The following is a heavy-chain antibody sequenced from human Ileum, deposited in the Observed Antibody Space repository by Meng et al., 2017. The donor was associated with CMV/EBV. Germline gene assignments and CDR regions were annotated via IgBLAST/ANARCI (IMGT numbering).Heavy chain of an antibody. CDR2: ISSSSSYI. J-gene: IGHJ3*02. Sequence: GESLKISCAASGFTFSSYSMNWVRQAPGKRLEWVSSISSSSSYIYYADSANGRFTISRDNAKNSLCLQMNSLRAEDTAVYYCARTLCCSSSGSPYAFDIWGQGTVVTVSS. V-gene: IGHV3-21*03. CDR1: GFTFSSYS. CDR3: ARTLCCSSSGSPYAFDI. D-gene: IGHD2-2*01.